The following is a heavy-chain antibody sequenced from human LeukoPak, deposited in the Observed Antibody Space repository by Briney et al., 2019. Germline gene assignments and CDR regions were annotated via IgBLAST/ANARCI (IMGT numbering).Heavy chain of an antibody. CDR1: GFTFSSFE. Sequence: GGSLRLSCAASGFTFSSFEMNWIRQAPGKGLEWVSYISSSGSSVYHADSVKGRFTISRDNAKNSVYLQMNSLRAEDTAVYYCVRDLKATYWGQGTLVTVSS. CDR3: VRDLKATY. V-gene: IGHV3-48*03. CDR2: ISSSGSSV. J-gene: IGHJ4*02. D-gene: IGHD5-12*01.